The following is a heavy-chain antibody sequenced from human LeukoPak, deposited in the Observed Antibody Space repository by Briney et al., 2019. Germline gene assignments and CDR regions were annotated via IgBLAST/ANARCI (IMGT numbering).Heavy chain of an antibody. V-gene: IGHV1-8*01. D-gene: IGHD3-3*02. Sequence: SXKXXXXTFTGXXXNWVXXAXXQGLXWMGWMNPNNGNTGYAQKFQGRVTMTRDTSISTAYLELSSLRSEDTAVYFCARARTSLATNDYWGQGTLVTVSS. J-gene: IGHJ4*02. CDR3: ARARTSLATNDY. CDR2: MNPNNGNT. CDR1: XXTFTGXX.